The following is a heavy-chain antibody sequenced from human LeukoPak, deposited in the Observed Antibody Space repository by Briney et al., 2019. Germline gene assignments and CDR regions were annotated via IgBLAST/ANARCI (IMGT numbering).Heavy chain of an antibody. CDR1: SYSISSGSY. V-gene: IGHV4-38-2*01. D-gene: IGHD4-17*01. CDR2: IFHSGNS. Sequence: WETLSLTCAVSSYSISSGSYWGWIRQSPGKGLEWVGSIFHSGNSYYNPSLKSRLTMSVDTSKNQFSLKLTSVTAADTALYYCARVTYVDDMLYQYFDYWGQGILVTVSS. CDR3: ARVTYVDDMLYQYFDY. J-gene: IGHJ4*02.